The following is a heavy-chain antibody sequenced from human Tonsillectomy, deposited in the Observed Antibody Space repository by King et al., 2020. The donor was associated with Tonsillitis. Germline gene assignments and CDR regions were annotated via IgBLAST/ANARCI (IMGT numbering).Heavy chain of an antibody. CDR3: ARDRGGITNAFDF. V-gene: IGHV4-59*01. D-gene: IGHD3-10*01. CDR2: IYYSGYT. CDR1: GGSISGYY. J-gene: IGHJ3*01. Sequence: QLQESGPGLVKPSETLSLTCTVSGGSISGYYWSWIRQPPGKGLEWIGYIYYSGYTNYNPSLKSRVTISVDTSKSQFSLKLSSVTAADPAVYYCARDRGGITNAFDFWGQGTMVTVSS.